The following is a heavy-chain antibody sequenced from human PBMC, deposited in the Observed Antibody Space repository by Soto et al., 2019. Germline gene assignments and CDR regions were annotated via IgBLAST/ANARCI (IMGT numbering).Heavy chain of an antibody. CDR2: ISAYNGNT. V-gene: IGHV1-18*01. CDR1: GYTFTSYG. D-gene: IGHD3-9*01. CDR3: ARGLSYYILTGYYSPSVYYYYMDV. J-gene: IGHJ6*03. Sequence: QVQLVQSGAEVKKPGASVKVSCKASGYTFTSYGISWVRQAPGQGLEWMGWISAYNGNTNYAQKLQGRFTMTTDTSTITAYLELWCLRSDDTSVYYCARGLSYYILTGYYSPSVYYYYMDVWGKGTTVTVSS.